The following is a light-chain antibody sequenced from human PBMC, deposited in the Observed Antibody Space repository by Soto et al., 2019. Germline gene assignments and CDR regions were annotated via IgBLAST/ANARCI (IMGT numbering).Light chain of an antibody. J-gene: IGKJ1*01. V-gene: IGKV1-12*02. CDR3: QQSLSFPWT. Sequence: DIQMTQSPSSVSASVGDRVTITCRASQGISNWLAWYQQKPGKAPELLIYAASSLQSAVPSRFSGSGSGTDFSLTSTSLPPEDFATYYCQQSLSFPWTFGQGTKVEIK. CDR2: AAS. CDR1: QGISNW.